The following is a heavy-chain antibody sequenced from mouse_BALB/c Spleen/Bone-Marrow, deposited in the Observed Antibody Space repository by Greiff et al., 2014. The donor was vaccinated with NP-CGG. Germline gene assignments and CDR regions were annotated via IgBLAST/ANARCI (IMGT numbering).Heavy chain of an antibody. V-gene: IGHV14-3*02. CDR3: TRNYVSHYFDY. CDR2: IDPANDNS. J-gene: IGHJ2*01. CDR1: GLNIKDTF. Sequence: EVKLVESGAELVKPGASVKLSCAASGLNIKDTFIHWVKQRPEQGLEWIGSIDPANDNSKFDPKFQGKATLTADTSSNTAYLQLSSLTSEGTAVYFCTRNYVSHYFDYWGQGTTLTVSS. D-gene: IGHD1-1*01.